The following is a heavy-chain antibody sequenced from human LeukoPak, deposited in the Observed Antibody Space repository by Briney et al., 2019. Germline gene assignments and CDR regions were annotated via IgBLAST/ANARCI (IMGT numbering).Heavy chain of an antibody. CDR3: AKGGEYSSSWYWYFDY. V-gene: IGHV3-23*01. CDR1: GFTFSSYA. Sequence: GGSLRLTCAASGFTFSSYAMSWVRQAPGKGLEWVPAISGSGGSTYYADSVKGRFTISRDNSKNTLYLQMNSLRAEDTAVYYCAKGGEYSSSWYWYFDYWGQGTLVTVSS. J-gene: IGHJ4*02. CDR2: ISGSGGST. D-gene: IGHD6-13*01.